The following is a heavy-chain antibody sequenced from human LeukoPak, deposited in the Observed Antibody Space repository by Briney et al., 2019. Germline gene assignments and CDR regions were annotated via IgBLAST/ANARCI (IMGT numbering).Heavy chain of an antibody. CDR2: ISSSSSYI. CDR1: GFTFSSYS. V-gene: IGHV3-21*01. Sequence: PGGPLRLSCAASGFTFSSYSMNWVRQAPGKGLEWVSSISSSSSYIYYADSVKGRFTISRDNAKNSLYLQVNSLRAEDTAVYYCARDWGYYYYYGMDVWGQGTTVTVSS. D-gene: IGHD3-16*01. CDR3: ARDWGYYYYYGMDV. J-gene: IGHJ6*02.